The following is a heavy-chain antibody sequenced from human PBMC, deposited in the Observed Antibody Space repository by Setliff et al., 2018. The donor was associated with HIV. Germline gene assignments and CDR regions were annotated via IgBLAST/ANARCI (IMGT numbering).Heavy chain of an antibody. Sequence: SETLSLTCTVSGGSVSSRGYYWGWIRQPPGKGPEWIANILYGGNTYYSPSLESRVTMSVDTSKNQFSLRVRSVTAADTAVYYCARVVKGYNWNYFDYWGQGTRVTVSS. CDR3: ARVVKGYNWNYFDY. CDR2: ILYGGNT. V-gene: IGHV4-39*07. D-gene: IGHD1-20*01. CDR1: GGSVSSRGYY. J-gene: IGHJ4*02.